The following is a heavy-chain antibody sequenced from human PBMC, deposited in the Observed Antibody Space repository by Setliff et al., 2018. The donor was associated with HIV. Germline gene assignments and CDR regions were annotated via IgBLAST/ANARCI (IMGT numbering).Heavy chain of an antibody. Sequence: PGGSLRLSCAASGFTFSSYAMHWVRQAPGKGLEWVAVISYDGSNKYYADSVKGRFTISRDNSKNTLYLQMNSLRAEDTAVYYCARQGSHSSPEGGWFDPWGQGTLVTVSS. D-gene: IGHD6-13*01. CDR1: GFTFSSYA. J-gene: IGHJ5*02. CDR3: ARQGSHSSPEGGWFDP. V-gene: IGHV3-30*04. CDR2: ISYDGSNK.